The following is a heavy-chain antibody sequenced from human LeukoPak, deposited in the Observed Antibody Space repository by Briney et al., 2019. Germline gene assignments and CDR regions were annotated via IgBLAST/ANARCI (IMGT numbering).Heavy chain of an antibody. J-gene: IGHJ1*01. D-gene: IGHD3-16*01. CDR2: MKEDGSDE. CDR3: ARGGAGGGYFPT. Sequence: GGSLRLSCVASGFSFSDSTMSWVRQAAGKGLEWVAKMKEDGSDENYVDSVKGRFTISRDNARNSLHLQMKSLRAEDTAVYFCARGGAGGGYFPTWGQGILVIVSS. CDR1: GFSFSDST. V-gene: IGHV3-7*03.